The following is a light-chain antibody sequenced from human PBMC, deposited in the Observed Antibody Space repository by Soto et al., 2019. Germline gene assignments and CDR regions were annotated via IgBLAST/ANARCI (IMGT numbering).Light chain of an antibody. J-gene: IGKJ1*01. V-gene: IGKV3-20*01. CDR1: QSVSSSF. CDR3: QQYDSSPWT. Sequence: EIVLTQSPGTLSLSPGVRATLSCRASQSVSSSFLAWYQQKPGQAPRPLIYGASSRATGIPDRFSGSGSGTDFTLTISRLEPEDFAVYYCQQYDSSPWTFGQGTKVEIK. CDR2: GAS.